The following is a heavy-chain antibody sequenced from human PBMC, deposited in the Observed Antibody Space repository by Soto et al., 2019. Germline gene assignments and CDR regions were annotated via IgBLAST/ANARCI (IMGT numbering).Heavy chain of an antibody. CDR1: GFSFRTYG. CDR2: ISYDGSSK. D-gene: IGHD1-1*01. CDR3: AGGWNYFDY. Sequence: VRLVESGGGVVQPGTSLRLSCAASGFSFRTYGMHWVRQAPGQGLEWVALISYDGSSKYYADSVKGRLTISRDNSKNTLYLQLNSLRGEDTAVYYCAGGWNYFDYWGQGTLVTVSS. J-gene: IGHJ4*02. V-gene: IGHV3-30*03.